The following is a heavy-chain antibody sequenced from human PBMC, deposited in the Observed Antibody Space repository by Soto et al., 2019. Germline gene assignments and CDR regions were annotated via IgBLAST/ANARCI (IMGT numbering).Heavy chain of an antibody. Sequence: ASVKVSCKASGYTFTIYGISWVRQAPGQGLEWMGWVSAYNGNTNYAQKLQGRVTMTTDTSTSTAYMELRSLRSDDTAVYYCARDREYTQFDYWGQGTLVTVSS. D-gene: IGHD2-2*02. CDR2: VSAYNGNT. V-gene: IGHV1-18*01. J-gene: IGHJ4*02. CDR1: GYTFTIYG. CDR3: ARDREYTQFDY.